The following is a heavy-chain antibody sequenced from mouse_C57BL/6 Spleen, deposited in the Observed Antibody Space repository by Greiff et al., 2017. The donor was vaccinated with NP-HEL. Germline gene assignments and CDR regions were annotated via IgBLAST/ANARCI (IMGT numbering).Heavy chain of an antibody. V-gene: IGHV5-15*01. D-gene: IGHD1-1*02. CDR2: ISNLAYSI. J-gene: IGHJ1*03. CDR3: ARRWGKDWYFDV. Sequence: EVKVVESGGGLVQPGGSLKLSCAASGFTFSDYGMAWVRQAPRKGPEWVAFISNLAYSIYYADTVTGRFTISRENAKNTLYLEMSSLRSEDTAMYYCARRWGKDWYFDVWGTGTTVTVSS. CDR1: GFTFSDYG.